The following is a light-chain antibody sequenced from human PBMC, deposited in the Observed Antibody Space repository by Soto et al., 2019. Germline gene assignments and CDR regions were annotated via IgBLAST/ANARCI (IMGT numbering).Light chain of an antibody. J-gene: IGLJ2*01. CDR3: SAWDDRLNGMV. CDR1: SSNIGSNT. CDR2: SAD. V-gene: IGLV1-44*01. Sequence: QSVLIQPPSASGTPGQRVSISCSGSSSNIGSNTVNWYQRFPGTAPKLLIYSADQRPSGVPERFSGSKSGTSASLAISGLQSEDEADYYCSAWDDRLNGMVFGGGTKLTVL.